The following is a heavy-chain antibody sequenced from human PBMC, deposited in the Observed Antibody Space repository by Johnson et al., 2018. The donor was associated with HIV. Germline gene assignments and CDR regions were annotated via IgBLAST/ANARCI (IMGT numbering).Heavy chain of an antibody. CDR2: ISYDGSNK. CDR3: AGQVRAFDI. D-gene: IGHD6-19*01. J-gene: IGHJ3*02. CDR1: GFTFSSYA. V-gene: IGHV3-30*04. Sequence: QGQLVESGGGVVQPGRSLRLSCAASGFTFSSYAMHWVRQAPGKGLEWVAVISYDGSNKYYADSVKGRFTISRDNSMHTMYLQMNSLGAEDTAVYYCAGQVRAFDIWGQGTMVTVSS.